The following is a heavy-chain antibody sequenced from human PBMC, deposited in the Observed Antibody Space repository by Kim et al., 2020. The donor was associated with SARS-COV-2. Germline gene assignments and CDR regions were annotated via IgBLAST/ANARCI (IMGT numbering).Heavy chain of an antibody. D-gene: IGHD6-13*01. CDR3: ARMYSSSCYFDY. Sequence: GGSLRLSCAASGFTFSNYWMSWVRQAPGKGLEWVANIKQAGSENYYVDSVKGRFTISRDNAKNSLYLQMNSLRAEDTAVYYCARMYSSSCYFDYWGQGTLVTVSS. J-gene: IGHJ4*02. CDR2: IKQAGSEN. V-gene: IGHV3-7*01. CDR1: GFTFSNYW.